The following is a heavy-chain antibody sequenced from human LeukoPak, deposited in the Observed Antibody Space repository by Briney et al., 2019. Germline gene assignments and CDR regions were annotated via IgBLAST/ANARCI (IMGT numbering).Heavy chain of an antibody. CDR2: ISGSGGST. V-gene: IGHV3-23*01. CDR3: AKIWFGELSDDYFDY. J-gene: IGHJ4*02. Sequence: GGSLRLSCAASGFTFSSYAMSWVRQASGKGLEWVSAISGSGGSTYYADSVKGRFTISRDNSKNTLYLQMNSLRAEDTAVYYCAKIWFGELSDDYFDYWGQGTLVTVSS. CDR1: GFTFSSYA. D-gene: IGHD3-10*01.